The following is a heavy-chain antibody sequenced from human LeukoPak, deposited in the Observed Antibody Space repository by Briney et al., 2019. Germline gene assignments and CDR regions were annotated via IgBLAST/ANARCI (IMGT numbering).Heavy chain of an antibody. Sequence: SETLSLTCTVSGGSISSYYWSWIRQPPGKGLEWIGYIYYSGSTNYNPSLKSRVTISVDTSKDQFSLKLSSVTAADTAVYYCARSAGYSSGWSLDYWGQEPWSPSPQ. V-gene: IGHV4-59*01. D-gene: IGHD6-19*01. CDR1: GGSISSYY. CDR3: ARSAGYSSGWSLDY. J-gene: IGHJ4*01. CDR2: IYYSGST.